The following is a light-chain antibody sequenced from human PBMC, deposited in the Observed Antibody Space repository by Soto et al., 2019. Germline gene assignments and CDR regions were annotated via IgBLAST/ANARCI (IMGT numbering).Light chain of an antibody. CDR3: QHRSSWPRS. J-gene: IGKJ1*01. CDR2: DAA. Sequence: EIVVTQSPSTLSLSPVDRSTLSCRASQSVGTSLAWYKQQPGQAPRLLIHDAAYRASGIPERFSGSGSGTAFSLSISSLEPDDFAVYYCQHRSSWPRSFGRGTKVDIK. V-gene: IGKV3-11*01. CDR1: QSVGTS.